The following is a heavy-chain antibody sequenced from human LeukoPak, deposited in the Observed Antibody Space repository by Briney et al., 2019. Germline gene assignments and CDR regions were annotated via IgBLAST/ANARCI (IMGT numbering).Heavy chain of an antibody. J-gene: IGHJ4*02. CDR2: IKSKTDGGTT. CDR1: GFTFSNAW. D-gene: IGHD3-9*01. Sequence: GGSLRLSCAASGFTFSNAWMSWVRQAPGKGLEWVGRIKSKTDGGTTDYAAPVKGRFTISRDDSKNTLYLQMNSLKTEDTAVYYYTARYFDWLFQDYWGQGTLVTVSS. CDR3: TARYFDWLFQDY. V-gene: IGHV3-15*01.